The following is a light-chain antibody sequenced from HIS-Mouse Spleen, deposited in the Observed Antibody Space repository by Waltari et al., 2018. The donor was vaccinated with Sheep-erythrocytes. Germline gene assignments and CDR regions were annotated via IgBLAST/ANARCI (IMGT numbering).Light chain of an antibody. CDR3: CSYAGSYNHV. Sequence: QSALTQPRSVSGSPGQSVTIPCTGTSSDVGGYNYCSWYQPHPGKAPKLMIYYVSKRPSGVPDRFSGSKSGNTASLTISGLQAEDEADYYCCSYAGSYNHVFATGTKVTVL. CDR2: YVS. J-gene: IGLJ1*01. CDR1: SSDVGGYNY. V-gene: IGLV2-11*01.